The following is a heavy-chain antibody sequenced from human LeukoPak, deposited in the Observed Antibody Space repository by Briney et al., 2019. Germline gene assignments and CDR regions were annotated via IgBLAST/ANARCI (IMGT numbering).Heavy chain of an antibody. CDR1: GFSVRTNY. D-gene: IGHD3-22*01. J-gene: IGHJ3*01. CDR2: IYSGGTI. CDR3: VRAVHHLFYSDYSGYYGDAFDV. V-gene: IGHV3-53*01. Sequence: GGSLILSCAASGFSVRTNYMSWVRQAPGKGLEWVSVIYSGGTIRYADSVKGRFTISRDNSRDTLHLQMNSLRVDDTAVYYCVRAVHHLFYSDYSGYYGDAFDVWGQGTVVTVSS.